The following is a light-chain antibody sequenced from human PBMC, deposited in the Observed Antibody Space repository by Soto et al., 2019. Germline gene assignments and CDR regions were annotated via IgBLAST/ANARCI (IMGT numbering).Light chain of an antibody. J-gene: IGKJ5*01. CDR1: QSVSSY. CDR2: DAS. Sequence: EIVLTQSPATLSLSPGERATLSCSASQSVSSYLAWYQQKPGQAPRLLIYDASNRATGIPARFSGSGSGTDFTLTISSLGPEDFAVYYCQQRSNWPPITFGKGTRLEI. CDR3: QQRSNWPPIT. V-gene: IGKV3-11*01.